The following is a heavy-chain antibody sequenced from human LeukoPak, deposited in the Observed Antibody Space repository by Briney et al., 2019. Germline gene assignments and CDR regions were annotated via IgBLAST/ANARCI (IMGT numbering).Heavy chain of an antibody. CDR2: IRYDGSIN. D-gene: IGHD2-21*01. CDR3: AKDEEYQLLTNFFDY. J-gene: IGHJ4*02. V-gene: IGHV3-30*02. CDR1: GFTFDSYG. Sequence: PGGSLRLSCAASGFTFDSYGMHWVRQAPGKGLEWVAFIRYDGSINYYADSVKGRFTISRDNSKNTLYLLMNSLRAEDTAVYYCAKDEEYQLLTNFFDYWGQGILVTVSS.